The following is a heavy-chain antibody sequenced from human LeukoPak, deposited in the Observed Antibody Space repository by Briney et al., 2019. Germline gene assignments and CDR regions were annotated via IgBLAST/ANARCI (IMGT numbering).Heavy chain of an antibody. J-gene: IGHJ4*02. CDR3: ARLGRPDDYGVLYYFDY. CDR2: ICHSEST. V-gene: IGHV4-38-2*01. Sequence: ASETLSLTCAVSGYSISSGYYWGWIRQPPGKGLEWIGSICHSESTYYNPSLKSRVTISVDTSKNQFSLKLSSVTAADTAVYYCARLGRPDDYGVLYYFDYWGQGTLVTVSS. D-gene: IGHD4-17*01. CDR1: GYSISSGYY.